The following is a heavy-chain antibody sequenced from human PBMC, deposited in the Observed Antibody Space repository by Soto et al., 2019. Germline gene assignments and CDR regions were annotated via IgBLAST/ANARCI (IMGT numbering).Heavy chain of an antibody. D-gene: IGHD3-16*01. Sequence: ASVKVSCKASGYTFTSYGISWVRQAPGQGLEWMGWISAYNGNTNYAQKLQGRVTMTTDTSTSTAYMELRSLRSDDTAVYYCARVGHVIRSSWGTFDYWGQGTLVTVSS. J-gene: IGHJ4*02. CDR3: ARVGHVIRSSWGTFDY. CDR2: ISAYNGNT. V-gene: IGHV1-18*01. CDR1: GYTFTSYG.